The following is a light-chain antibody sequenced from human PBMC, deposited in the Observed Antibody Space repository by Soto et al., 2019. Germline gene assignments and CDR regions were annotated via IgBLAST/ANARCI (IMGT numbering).Light chain of an antibody. CDR2: GAS. CDR3: QQLNSYPIT. Sequence: DIQLTQSPSFLSASVGDRVTITCRASQAISTYLDWYQQKPGKGPKLLVYGASTLQSGVPSRFSGSGSGTEFTLTISSLQPEDFATYYCQQLNSYPITFGQGTRLEIK. J-gene: IGKJ5*01. V-gene: IGKV1-9*01. CDR1: QAISTY.